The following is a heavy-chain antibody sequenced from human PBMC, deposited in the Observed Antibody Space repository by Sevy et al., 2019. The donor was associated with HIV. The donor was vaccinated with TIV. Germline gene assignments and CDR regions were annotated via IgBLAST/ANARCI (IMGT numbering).Heavy chain of an antibody. D-gene: IGHD1-26*01. CDR2: INTDSQIT. CDR3: ARGTSGTFGL. Sequence: GGSLRLSCAASGVTLRTYWMHWVRQVPGKGLMWVSRINTDSQITSFADSVKGRFTIPRDNAKNTLYLQMDSLRVEDTAVYFCARGTSGTFGLWGQGTLVTVSS. CDR1: GVTLRTYW. J-gene: IGHJ4*02. V-gene: IGHV3-74*01.